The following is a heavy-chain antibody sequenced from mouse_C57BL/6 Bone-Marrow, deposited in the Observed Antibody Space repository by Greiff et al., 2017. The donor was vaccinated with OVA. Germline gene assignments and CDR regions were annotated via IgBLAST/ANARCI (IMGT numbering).Heavy chain of an antibody. J-gene: IGHJ3*01. V-gene: IGHV5-4*03. Sequence: EVMLVESGGGLVKPGGSLKLSCAASGFTFSSYAMPWVRQTPEKRLEWVATISDGGSYTYYPDNVKGRFTISRDNAKNNLYLQMSQLKSEDTAMYYCARGEGDRFAYWGQGTLVTVSA. CDR1: GFTFSSYA. CDR3: ARGEGDRFAY. CDR2: ISDGGSYT.